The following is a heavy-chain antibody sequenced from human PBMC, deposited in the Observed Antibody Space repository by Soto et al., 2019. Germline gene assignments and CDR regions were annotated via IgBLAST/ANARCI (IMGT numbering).Heavy chain of an antibody. D-gene: IGHD3-22*01. J-gene: IGHJ4*02. CDR1: GGTFSSYT. CDR3: AKPPYFESSGARDY. V-gene: IGHV1-69*02. CDR2: IIPILGIA. Sequence: QVQLVQSGAEVKKPGSSVKVSCKASGGTFSSYTISWVRQATGQGLEWMGRIIPILGIANYAQKFQGRVTIAADKSTRTAYMELSSLRSEDTAVYYCAKPPYFESSGARDYWGKGTLVTVSS.